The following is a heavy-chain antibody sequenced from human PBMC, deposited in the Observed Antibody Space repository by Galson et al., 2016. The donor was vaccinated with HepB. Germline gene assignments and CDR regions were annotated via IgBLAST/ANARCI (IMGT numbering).Heavy chain of an antibody. CDR2: ISYDGGNK. Sequence: SLRLSCAASGFTFSSYDMHWVRQAPGKGLEWVAVISYDGGNKYYADSVKGRFTISRDNSKNTLYLQMNSLRAEDTAVDYCAKDRLRWLHSAGSTADYWGQGTLVTVSS. D-gene: IGHD5-24*01. CDR3: AKDRLRWLHSAGSTADY. V-gene: IGHV3-30*18. CDR1: GFTFSSYD. J-gene: IGHJ4*02.